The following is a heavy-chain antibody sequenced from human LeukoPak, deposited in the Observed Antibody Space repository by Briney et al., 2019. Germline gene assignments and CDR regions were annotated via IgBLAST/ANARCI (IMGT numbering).Heavy chain of an antibody. J-gene: IGHJ5*02. CDR1: GYTFTSYA. V-gene: IGHV1-3*01. D-gene: IGHD6-13*01. CDR2: INAGNGNT. Sequence: GASVKVSCKASGYTFTSYAMHWVRQAPGQRLEWMGWINAGNGNTEYSQKFQGRVTITRDTSASTAHMELSSLRSEDTAVYYCARDSAIWQQLVRGWFDPWGQGTLVTVSS. CDR3: ARDSAIWQQLVRGWFDP.